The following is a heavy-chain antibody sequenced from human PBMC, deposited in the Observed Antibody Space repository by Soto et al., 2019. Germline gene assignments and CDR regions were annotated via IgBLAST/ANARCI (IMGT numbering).Heavy chain of an antibody. Sequence: ASVKVSCKASGYTFSNYGIHWVRQAPGQRLEWMGWINAGNGNTKYSQKFQGRVTITRDTSASTAYMELSSLRSEDTAVYYCARDHYGSGSYYNVFDYWGQGTLVTVSS. J-gene: IGHJ4*02. V-gene: IGHV1-3*01. CDR2: INAGNGNT. D-gene: IGHD3-10*01. CDR1: GYTFSNYG. CDR3: ARDHYGSGSYYNVFDY.